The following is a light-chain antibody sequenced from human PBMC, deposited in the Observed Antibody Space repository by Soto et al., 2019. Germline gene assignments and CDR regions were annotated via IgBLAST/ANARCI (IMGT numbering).Light chain of an antibody. J-gene: IGKJ4*01. Sequence: EIVLTQSPATLSLSPGERATLSCRASQSVSSYLAWYQQKPGQAPRLLIYDASNRATGIPARFSGSESATDVTLTISSLEHEDFAVYYCQQRSNWPPLTFGGGTKVEIK. CDR2: DAS. V-gene: IGKV3-11*01. CDR1: QSVSSY. CDR3: QQRSNWPPLT.